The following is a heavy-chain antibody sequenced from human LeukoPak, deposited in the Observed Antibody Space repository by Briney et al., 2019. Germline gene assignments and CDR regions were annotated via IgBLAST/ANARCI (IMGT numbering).Heavy chain of an antibody. CDR2: ISGSGGST. Sequence: GGSLRLSCAASGFTFSSYAMSWVRQAPGKGLEWVSAISGSGGSTYYADSVKGRFTISRDNSKNTLYLQMNSLRAEDTAVYYCARAQRVLRYFDWPSWGQGTLVTVSS. CDR3: ARAQRVLRYFDWPS. V-gene: IGHV3-23*01. J-gene: IGHJ4*02. D-gene: IGHD3-9*01. CDR1: GFTFSSYA.